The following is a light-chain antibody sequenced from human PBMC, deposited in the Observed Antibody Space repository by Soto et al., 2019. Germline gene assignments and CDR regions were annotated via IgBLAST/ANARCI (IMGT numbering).Light chain of an antibody. J-gene: IGKJ5*01. CDR3: QQSNNWRT. CDR1: QSVSSN. Sequence: EIVMTQSPATLSVSPGERATLSCRASQSVSSNLAWYQQKPGQAPRLLIYGASTRATGIPARFSGSGSGTEFTLTISSLQSEDFAVYDCQQSNNWRTFGQGTRLEIK. V-gene: IGKV3-15*01. CDR2: GAS.